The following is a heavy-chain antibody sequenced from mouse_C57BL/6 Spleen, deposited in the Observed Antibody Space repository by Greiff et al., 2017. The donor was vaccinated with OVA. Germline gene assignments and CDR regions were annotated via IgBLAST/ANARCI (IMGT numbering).Heavy chain of an antibody. J-gene: IGHJ3*01. Sequence: EVQGVESGEGLVKPGGSLKLSCAASGFTFSSYAMSWVRQTPEKRLEWVAYISSGGDYIYYADTVKGRLTISRDNARNTLYLQMSSLKSEDTAMYYCTRGDYDGAWFAYWGQGTLVTVSA. D-gene: IGHD2-4*01. CDR2: ISSGGDYI. CDR3: TRGDYDGAWFAY. CDR1: GFTFSSYA. V-gene: IGHV5-9-1*02.